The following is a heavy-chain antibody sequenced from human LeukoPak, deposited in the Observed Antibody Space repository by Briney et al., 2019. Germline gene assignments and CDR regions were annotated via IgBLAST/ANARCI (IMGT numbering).Heavy chain of an antibody. Sequence: GGSLRLSCAASGFTFSNYWMSWVRQAPGKGLEWVANIKQDGSEKYYVDSVKGRFTISRDNAKNSLYLQMNSLRVEDTAVYYCARSFTPYQPLDVFDYWGQGTLVTVSS. D-gene: IGHD2-2*01. CDR1: GFTFSNYW. CDR3: ARSFTPYQPLDVFDY. CDR2: IKQDGSEK. V-gene: IGHV3-7*01. J-gene: IGHJ4*02.